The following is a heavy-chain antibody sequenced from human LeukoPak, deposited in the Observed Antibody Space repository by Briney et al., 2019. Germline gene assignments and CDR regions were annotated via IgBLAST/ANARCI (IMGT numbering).Heavy chain of an antibody. Sequence: SQTLSLTCTVSGGSVSSGDYYWSWSRQPPGKGLEWIGYIYYSGSTYYNPSLKSRVTISVDTSKNQFSLKLSSVTAADTAVYYCARAGGYCSTTRCWFDPWGQGTLVTVSS. D-gene: IGHD2-2*01. J-gene: IGHJ5*02. CDR1: GGSVSSGDYY. CDR2: IYYSGST. V-gene: IGHV4-30-4*01. CDR3: ARAGGYCSTTRCWFDP.